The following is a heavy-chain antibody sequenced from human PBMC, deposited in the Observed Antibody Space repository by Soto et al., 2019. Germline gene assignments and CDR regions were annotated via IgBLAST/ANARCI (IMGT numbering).Heavy chain of an antibody. CDR3: AHPKTRSSTGDYYYGMDV. J-gene: IGHJ6*02. V-gene: IGHV1-69*13. CDR2: IIPISGTA. CDR1: GGTFSSYA. D-gene: IGHD2-2*01. Sequence: SVKVSCKASGGTFSSYAISWVRQAPGQGLEWMGGIIPISGTANYAQKFQGRVTITADESTSTAYMELSSLRSEDTAVYYCAHPKTRSSTGDYYYGMDVWGQGXTVTVSS.